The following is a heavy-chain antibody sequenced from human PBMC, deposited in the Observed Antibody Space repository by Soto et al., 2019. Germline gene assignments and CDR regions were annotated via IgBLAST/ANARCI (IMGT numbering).Heavy chain of an antibody. CDR3: AKWSGYCDA. J-gene: IGHJ4*02. V-gene: IGHV3-23*01. CDR1: GFSFSTYS. Sequence: EVQLLESGGGLVQPGGSLRLSCAASGFSFSTYSMAWVRQAPGKGPEGVSGLSHGGAYTFYADSVKGRFTISVDISQNTVYLLMNSLRTEDTAVYYCAKWSGYCDAWGQGTLVTVSS. CDR2: LSHGGAYT.